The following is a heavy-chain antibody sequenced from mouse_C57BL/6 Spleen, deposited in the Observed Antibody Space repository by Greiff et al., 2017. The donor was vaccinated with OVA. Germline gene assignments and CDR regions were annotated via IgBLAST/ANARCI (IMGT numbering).Heavy chain of an antibody. V-gene: IGHV10-1*01. D-gene: IGHD2-4*01. CDR2: IRSKSNNYAT. Sequence: EVMLVESGGGLVQPKGSLKLSCAASGFSFNTYAMNWVRQAPGKGLEWVARIRSKSNNYATYYADSVKDRFTISRDDSESMLYLQMNNLKTEDTAMYYCVRFFYDYDEGWFAYWGQGTLVTVSA. CDR3: VRFFYDYDEGWFAY. CDR1: GFSFNTYA. J-gene: IGHJ3*01.